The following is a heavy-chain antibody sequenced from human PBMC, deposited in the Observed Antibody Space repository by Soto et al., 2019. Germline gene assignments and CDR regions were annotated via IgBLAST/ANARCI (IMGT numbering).Heavy chain of an antibody. J-gene: IGHJ6*02. D-gene: IGHD2-21*01. V-gene: IGHV4-31*03. CDR1: GGSISSGGYY. CDR2: IYYSGST. CDR3: ARDSVVVGRMDV. Sequence: QVQLQESGPGLVKPSQTLSLTCTVSGGSISSGGYYWSWIRQHPGKGLEWIGYIYYSGSTYYNPSLESRVTISVDTSKNQFSLKLSSVTAADTAVYYCARDSVVVGRMDVWGQGTTVTVSS.